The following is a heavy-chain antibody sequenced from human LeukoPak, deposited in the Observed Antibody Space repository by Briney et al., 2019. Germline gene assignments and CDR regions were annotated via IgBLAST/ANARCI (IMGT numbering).Heavy chain of an antibody. V-gene: IGHV4-34*01. Sequence: SETLSLTCAVYGGSFSGYYWSWIRQPPGKGLEWIGEINHSGSTNYNPSLKSRVTISVDTSKNQFSLKLSSVTAADTAVYYCARGYCSSTSCCYYYGMDVWGKGTTVTVSS. CDR2: INHSGST. CDR1: GGSFSGYY. J-gene: IGHJ6*04. CDR3: ARGYCSSTSCCYYYGMDV. D-gene: IGHD2-2*01.